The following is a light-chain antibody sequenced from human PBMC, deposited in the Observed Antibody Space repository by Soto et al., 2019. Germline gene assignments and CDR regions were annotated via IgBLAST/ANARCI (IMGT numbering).Light chain of an antibody. V-gene: IGKV3-15*01. CDR3: QQYNNWPRT. J-gene: IGKJ1*01. CDR2: GAS. Sequence: IVMTQSPATLSVSPGERATLSYRASQSVSSNLAWYQQKPGQAPRLLIYGASTRATGIPARFSGSGSGTEFTLTISSLQSEDFAVYYCQQYNNWPRTFGQGTKV. CDR1: QSVSSN.